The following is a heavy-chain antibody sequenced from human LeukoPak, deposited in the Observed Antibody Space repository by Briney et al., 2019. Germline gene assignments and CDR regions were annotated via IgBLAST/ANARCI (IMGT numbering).Heavy chain of an antibody. CDR1: GDSISSGLYY. J-gene: IGHJ4*02. V-gene: IGHV4-61*02. CDR3: ARAAGVIVGATIDY. D-gene: IGHD1-26*01. Sequence: SQTLSLTCTVSGDSISSGLYYWIWIRQPAGQGLVWIGRINSSGNNNSKPSLQSRVTISVDTSKSQFSLRLSSVTAADTAVYYCARAAGVIVGATIDYWGQGTLVTVSS. CDR2: INSSGNN.